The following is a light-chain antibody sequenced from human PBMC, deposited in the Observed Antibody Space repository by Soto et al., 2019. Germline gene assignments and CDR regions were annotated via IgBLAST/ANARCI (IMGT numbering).Light chain of an antibody. Sequence: DIPMTQSPSTLSASVGDRVTITCRASQSISTYLAWYQQKPGKAPKLLIYKASSLESGVPSRFSGGGSGTEFTLTISSLQPDDVATYYCQQYDSYWTFGQGTKVEIK. CDR1: QSISTY. CDR3: QQYDSYWT. CDR2: KAS. J-gene: IGKJ1*01. V-gene: IGKV1-5*03.